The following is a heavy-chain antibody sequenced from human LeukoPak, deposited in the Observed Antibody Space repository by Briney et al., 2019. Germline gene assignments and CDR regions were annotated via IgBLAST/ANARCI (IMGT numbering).Heavy chain of an antibody. CDR3: AKDRGANGLDY. Sequence: GGSLRLSCAASGFSFDTYGMHWVRQAPGKGLEWVAVISYDGSNKYYADSVKGRFTISRDNSKNTLYLQMNSLRAEDTAVYYCAKDRGANGLDYWGQGTLVTVSS. D-gene: IGHD1-26*01. CDR1: GFSFDTYG. CDR2: ISYDGSNK. J-gene: IGHJ4*02. V-gene: IGHV3-30*18.